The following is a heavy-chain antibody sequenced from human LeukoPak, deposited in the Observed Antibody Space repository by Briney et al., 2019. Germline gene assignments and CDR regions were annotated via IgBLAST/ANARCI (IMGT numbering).Heavy chain of an antibody. D-gene: IGHD3-10*01. J-gene: IGHJ4*02. Sequence: GASVKVSCKASGYTFTGYYMHWLRPAPGQGLEWMGWINPNSGGTNYAQKFQGGVTMTRDTSISTAYMELSRLRSDDTAVYYCARDQGDYGSGVDYWGQGTLVTVSS. CDR2: INPNSGGT. CDR1: GYTFTGYY. CDR3: ARDQGDYGSGVDY. V-gene: IGHV1-2*02.